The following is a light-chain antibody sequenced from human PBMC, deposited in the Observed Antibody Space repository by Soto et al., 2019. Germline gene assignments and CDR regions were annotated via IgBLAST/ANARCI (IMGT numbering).Light chain of an antibody. CDR2: DAS. CDR1: QSISSY. V-gene: IGKV1-5*01. J-gene: IGKJ1*01. Sequence: DIQMTQSPSTLSASVGDRVTITCRASQSISSYFAWYQQKPGKAPKVLIFDASSLESGVPSRFSGSGSGTEFTLSISGLQPDDFATYYCQQYHTYPWTFGQGTKVDI. CDR3: QQYHTYPWT.